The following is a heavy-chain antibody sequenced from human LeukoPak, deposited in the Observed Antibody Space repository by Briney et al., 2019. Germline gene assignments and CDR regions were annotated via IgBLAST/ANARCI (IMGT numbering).Heavy chain of an antibody. CDR1: GGSFSGYY. Sequence: SSETLSLTCAVYGGSFSGYYWSWIRQSPGKGLEWIGEINHSGSTNYNPSLKSRVTISVDTSKNQFSLKLSSVTAADTAVYYCARAPLIYCSSTSCYWDYYYGMDVWGQGTTVTVS. D-gene: IGHD2-2*01. J-gene: IGHJ6*02. CDR3: ARAPLIYCSSTSCYWDYYYGMDV. V-gene: IGHV4-34*01. CDR2: INHSGST.